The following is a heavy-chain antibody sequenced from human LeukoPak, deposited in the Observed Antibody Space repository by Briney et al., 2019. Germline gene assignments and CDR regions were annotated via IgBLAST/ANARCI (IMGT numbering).Heavy chain of an antibody. J-gene: IGHJ4*02. CDR3: ARVSARGGYGDDYFDY. D-gene: IGHD4-17*01. CDR2: IHHSERA. V-gene: IGHV4-38-2*02. CDR1: GYSISSNYY. Sequence: SETLSLTCTVSGYSISSNYYWGWIRQPPGKGLEWIGSIHHSERAYYNPSLKSRVTISVDPSKNHFSLRVMSVTAAEAAVYFCARVSARGGYGDDYFDYWGQGTLVTVSS.